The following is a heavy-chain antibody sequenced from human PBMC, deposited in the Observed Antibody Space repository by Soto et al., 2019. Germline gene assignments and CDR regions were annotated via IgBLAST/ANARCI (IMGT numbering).Heavy chain of an antibody. V-gene: IGHV3-23*01. CDR1: GFTFRSSA. CDR3: AKDINMVELTAFDC. CDR2: ISGSGGMT. Sequence: GSLRLSCAASGFTFRSSAMSWVRQAPGKGLEWVSGISGSGGMTYYAYYADSVKGRFTISRDNSKNKVYLQMNGLRTEDTAIYYMAKDINMVELTAFDCWGHGTLVTVSS. J-gene: IGHJ4*01. D-gene: IGHD1-7*01.